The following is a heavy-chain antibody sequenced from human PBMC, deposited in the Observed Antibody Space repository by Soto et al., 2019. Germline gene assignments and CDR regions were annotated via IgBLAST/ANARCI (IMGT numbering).Heavy chain of an antibody. J-gene: IGHJ1*01. CDR3: ARPGSYCFKD. V-gene: IGHV3-11*06. CDR2: ITTRSTYT. D-gene: IGHD1-26*01. CDR1: GLPFSDYH. Sequence: GGSLRRSWAASGLPFSDYHMIWIRPAPGNGLECASYITTRSTYTYDTDSVSGRFTISRDNAKNSLYLQMNSLRADDTAVYYFARPGSYCFKDWGPGTLVTVCS.